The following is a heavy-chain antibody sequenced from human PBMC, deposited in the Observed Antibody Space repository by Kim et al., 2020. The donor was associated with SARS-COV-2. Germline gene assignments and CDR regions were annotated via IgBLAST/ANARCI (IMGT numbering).Heavy chain of an antibody. D-gene: IGHD6-13*01. V-gene: IGHV4-39*01. CDR3: ARNRYSSSQYDY. Sequence: YTPSLNTQVTISVDTSNNQFSLNVSSVTAADTAVYYCARNRYSSSQYDYWGQGTLVTVSS. J-gene: IGHJ4*02.